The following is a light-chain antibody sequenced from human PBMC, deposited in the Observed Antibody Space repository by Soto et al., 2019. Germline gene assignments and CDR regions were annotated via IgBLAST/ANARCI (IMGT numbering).Light chain of an antibody. CDR3: QQRSKWPIT. J-gene: IGKJ5*01. Sequence: EIVMTQSPATLSVSPGERATLSCRASQSVSSNLAWYQQKPGLAPRLLIYDASSRATGIPARFSGSGSGTGFTLTISSLEPEDFAVYYCQQRSKWPITFGQGTRLEIK. CDR1: QSVSSN. V-gene: IGKV3-11*01. CDR2: DAS.